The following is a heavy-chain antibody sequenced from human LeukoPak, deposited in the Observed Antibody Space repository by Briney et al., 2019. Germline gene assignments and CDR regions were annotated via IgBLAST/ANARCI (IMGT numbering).Heavy chain of an antibody. CDR2: ISYDGSNK. Sequence: PGRSLRLSCAASGFTFTSYAMHWVRQAPGKGLEWVAVISYDGSNKSYADSVKGRFTISRENSKTTLYLQMNSLRAEDTAVYYCARKGIDVSSGYYFAEYFQHWGQDTLVTVSS. J-gene: IGHJ1*01. V-gene: IGHV3-30-3*01. CDR3: ARKGIDVSSGYYFAEYFQH. CDR1: GFTFTSYA. D-gene: IGHD3-22*01.